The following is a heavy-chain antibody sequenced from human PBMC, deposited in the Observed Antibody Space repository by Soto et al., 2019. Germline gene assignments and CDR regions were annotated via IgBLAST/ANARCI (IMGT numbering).Heavy chain of an antibody. CDR1: GFTFSSYA. J-gene: IGHJ6*02. CDR2: ISYDGSNK. V-gene: IGHV3-30-3*01. CDR3: ARDFFSSRAYYYYYGMDV. Sequence: SLRLSCAASGFTFSSYAMHWVRQAPGKGLEWVAVISYDGSNKYYADSVKGRFTISRDNSKNTLYLQMNSLRAEDTAVYYCARDFFSSRAYYYYYGMDVWGQGTTVTVSS.